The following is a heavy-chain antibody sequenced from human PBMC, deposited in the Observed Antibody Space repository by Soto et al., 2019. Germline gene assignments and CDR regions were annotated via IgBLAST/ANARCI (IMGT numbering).Heavy chain of an antibody. J-gene: IGHJ1*01. V-gene: IGHV3-23*01. CDR1: GFTFSSCA. Sequence: GGSLRLSCAASGFTFSSCAMSWVRQAPGKGLEWVSAISGRGGSTYCADSVKGRCSISRDKSKDTLYLQMNSLGAQDTAIYYCAQPAAAGTPWGQPTLVTVS. D-gene: IGHD6-13*01. CDR2: ISGRGGST. CDR3: AQPAAAGTP.